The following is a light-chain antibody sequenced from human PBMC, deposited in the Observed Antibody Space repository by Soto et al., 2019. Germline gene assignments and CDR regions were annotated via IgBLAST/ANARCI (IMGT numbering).Light chain of an antibody. Sequence: QSVVTQPPSASGTPGQRVTISCSGSSSNIGSNYVFWYQQLPGTAPKLLIYRNNLRPSGVPDRFSGSKSGTSASLAISGLRSEDEADYYCASWDDSLSGSFWVFGGGTKLTVL. V-gene: IGLV1-47*01. J-gene: IGLJ3*02. CDR3: ASWDDSLSGSFWV. CDR2: RNN. CDR1: SSNIGSNY.